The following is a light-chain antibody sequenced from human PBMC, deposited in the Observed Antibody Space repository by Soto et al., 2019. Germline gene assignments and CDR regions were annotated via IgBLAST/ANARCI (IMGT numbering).Light chain of an antibody. CDR2: EVS. J-gene: IGLJ1*01. V-gene: IGLV2-14*01. CDR1: SSDVGSYNY. Sequence: QSVLTQPASVSGSPGQSITISCTGTSSDVGSYNYVSWYQQHPGKAPKLMIYEVSDRPSGISSRFSGSKSGNTASLTISGLQTEDEADYYGSSYTSSSTLFATGTKLTVL. CDR3: SSYTSSSTL.